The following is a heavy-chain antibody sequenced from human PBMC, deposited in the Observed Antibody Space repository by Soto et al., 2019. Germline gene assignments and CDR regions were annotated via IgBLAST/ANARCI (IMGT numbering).Heavy chain of an antibody. CDR2: ISHTGDT. D-gene: IGHD1-26*01. Sequence: QVQLRESGPGLLKPSETLSLTCTVSDASVWSDSYFWTWIRQPPGKGLEWIAYISHTGDTNYNPSLKSRVTISTDTSRNPFSLTVTSVTAADTAVYFCARIVVGVTVDLWGQGSLVTVSS. CDR1: DASVWSDSYF. CDR3: ARIVVGVTVDL. J-gene: IGHJ4*02. V-gene: IGHV4-61*01.